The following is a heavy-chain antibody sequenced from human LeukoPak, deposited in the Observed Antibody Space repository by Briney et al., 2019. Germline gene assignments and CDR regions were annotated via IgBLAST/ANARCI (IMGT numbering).Heavy chain of an antibody. J-gene: IGHJ6*03. CDR1: GYTFTSYG. Sequence: ASVKVSCKASGYTFTSYGISWVRQAPGQGLEWMGWISAYNGNTNYAQKLQGRVTVTTDTSTSTAYMELRSLRSDDTAVYYCARARTICSSTSCYASYYYYYMDVWGKGTTVTISS. D-gene: IGHD2-2*01. CDR3: ARARTICSSTSCYASYYYYYMDV. V-gene: IGHV1-18*01. CDR2: ISAYNGNT.